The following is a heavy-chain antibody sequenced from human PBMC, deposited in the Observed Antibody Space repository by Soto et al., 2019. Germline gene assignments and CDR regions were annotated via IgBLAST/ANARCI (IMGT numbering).Heavy chain of an antibody. D-gene: IGHD5-18*01. J-gene: IGHJ4*02. CDR2: ISSSSSTI. CDR3: ARDKDTAMDTSFDY. V-gene: IGHV3-48*02. Sequence: PGGSLRLSCAASGFPFSSYSMNWVRPAPGKGLEWVSYISSSSSTIYYADSVKGRFTISRDNAKNSLYLQMNSLRDEDTAVYYCARDKDTAMDTSFDYWGQGTLVTVSS. CDR1: GFPFSSYS.